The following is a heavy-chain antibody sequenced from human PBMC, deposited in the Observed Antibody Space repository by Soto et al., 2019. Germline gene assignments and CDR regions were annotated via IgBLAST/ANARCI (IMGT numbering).Heavy chain of an antibody. CDR2: TSYSGST. D-gene: IGHD3-9*01. V-gene: IGHV4-30-4*01. CDR1: GDSITSGHDY. Sequence: PSETLSLTCSVSGDSITSGHDYWTWIRQPPGKGLEWIGYTSYSGSTSYNPSLKSRVTISGDRSRKQISLKLSSVTAADTAVYFCARGDILPGIVVSAFFHYGMEDWGPGTPVTVSS. CDR3: ARGDILPGIVVSAFFHYGMED. J-gene: IGHJ6*02.